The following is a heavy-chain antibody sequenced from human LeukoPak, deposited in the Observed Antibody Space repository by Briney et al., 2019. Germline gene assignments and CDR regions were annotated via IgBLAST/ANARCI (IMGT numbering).Heavy chain of an antibody. J-gene: IGHJ4*02. CDR1: GFTFSSYA. CDR3: ARDRGSGWSPYFDY. V-gene: IGHV3-30*04. CDR2: ISYDGSNK. D-gene: IGHD6-19*01. Sequence: GGSLRLSCAASGFTFSSYAMSWVRQAPGKGLEWVAVISYDGSNKYYADSVKGRFTISRDNSKNTLYLQMNSLRAEDTAVYYCARDRGSGWSPYFDYWGQGTLVTVSS.